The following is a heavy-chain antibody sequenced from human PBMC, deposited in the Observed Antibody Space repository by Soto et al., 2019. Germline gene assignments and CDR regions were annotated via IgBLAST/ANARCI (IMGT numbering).Heavy chain of an antibody. CDR2: IDPSDSYT. Sequence: GESLKISCKGSGYSFTSYWISWVRQMPGKGLEWMGRIDPSDSYTNYSPSFQGHVTISADKSISTAYLQWSSLKASDTAMYDCARRRYYGSGSYGFDYWGQGTLVTVSS. D-gene: IGHD3-10*01. V-gene: IGHV5-10-1*01. J-gene: IGHJ4*02. CDR1: GYSFTSYW. CDR3: ARRRYYGSGSYGFDY.